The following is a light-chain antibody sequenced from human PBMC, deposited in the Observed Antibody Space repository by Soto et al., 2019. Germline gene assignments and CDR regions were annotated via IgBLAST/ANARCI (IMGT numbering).Light chain of an antibody. Sequence: QSVLTQPASVSGSPGQSITISCTGTSSDVGSYNFVSWYQQHPGKAPKVMIYEVTKRPSGVSDRFSGSKSGNTASLTISGLQAEDEADYYCCSYAGTSTMVFGGGTKLTV. CDR1: SSDVGSYNF. V-gene: IGLV2-23*02. CDR2: EVT. CDR3: CSYAGTSTMV. J-gene: IGLJ2*01.